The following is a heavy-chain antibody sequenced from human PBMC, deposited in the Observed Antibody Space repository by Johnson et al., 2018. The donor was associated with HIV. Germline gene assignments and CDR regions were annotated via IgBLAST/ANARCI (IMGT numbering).Heavy chain of an antibody. J-gene: IGHJ3*02. CDR1: GFLFSRYA. D-gene: IGHD4-23*01. Sequence: VQLVESGGGVVQPGRSLRLSCAASGFLFSRYAMHWVRQAPGKGLEWVANIKQDGTEKYYVDFVKGRFTISRDNSKNTLYLQMNSLRAEDTAVYYCARESYGGNSGAFDIWGQGTMVTVSS. CDR2: IKQDGTEK. V-gene: IGHV3-7*01. CDR3: ARESYGGNSGAFDI.